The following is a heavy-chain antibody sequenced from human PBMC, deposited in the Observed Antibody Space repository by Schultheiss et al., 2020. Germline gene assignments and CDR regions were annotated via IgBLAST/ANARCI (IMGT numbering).Heavy chain of an antibody. J-gene: IGHJ6*02. CDR1: GGSFSGYY. V-gene: IGHV4-34*01. Sequence: SETLSLTCAVYGGSFSGYYWGWIRQPPGKGLEWIGSIYHSGSTYYNPSLKSRVTISVDTSKNQFSLKLSSVTAADTAVYYCARGDDVNIVATRRYGMDVWGQGTTVTVSS. CDR2: IYHSGST. D-gene: IGHD5-12*01. CDR3: ARGDDVNIVATRRYGMDV.